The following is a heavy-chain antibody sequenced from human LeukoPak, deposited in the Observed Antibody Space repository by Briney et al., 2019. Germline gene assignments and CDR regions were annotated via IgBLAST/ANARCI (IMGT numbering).Heavy chain of an antibody. CDR1: GGSFSGYY. CDR2: INHSGST. CDR3: ASVELATAYFYY. Sequence: SETLSLTCAVYGGSFSGYYWSWIRQPPGKGLEWLGEINHSGSTNYNPSLKSRVTISVDTSKNQVSLKVNSVTAADTAVYYCASVELATAYFYYWGQGTLVTASS. V-gene: IGHV4-34*01. J-gene: IGHJ4*02. D-gene: IGHD5-18*01.